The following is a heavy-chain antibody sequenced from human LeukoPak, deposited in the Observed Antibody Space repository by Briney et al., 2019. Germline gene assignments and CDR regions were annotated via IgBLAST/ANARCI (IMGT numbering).Heavy chain of an antibody. CDR3: ARDLRRLGDYFDY. V-gene: IGHV1-2*02. D-gene: IGHD3-16*01. J-gene: IGHJ4*02. Sequence: EASVKVSCKASGYSFTGYFIYWVRQAPGQGLQWMGWMNPDSGVTDYAQNFQGRVTMTRDTSISTAYMELSSLRSDDTAVYYCARDLRRLGDYFDYWGQGTLVIVSS. CDR1: GYSFTGYF. CDR2: MNPDSGVT.